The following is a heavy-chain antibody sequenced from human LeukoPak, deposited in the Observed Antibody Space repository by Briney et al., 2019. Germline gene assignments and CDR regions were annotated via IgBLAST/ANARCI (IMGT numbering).Heavy chain of an antibody. CDR2: IYSSGSST. Sequence: GGSLRLSCAASGFTFSSYAMSWVRQAPGKGLEWVSGIYSSGSSTYYADSVKGRFTISRDNSKNTLYLQMNSLRAEDTALYYCVKDAKRYLDSPFDPWGQGAQVSVSS. CDR3: VKDAKRYLDSPFDP. D-gene: IGHD3-9*01. V-gene: IGHV3-23*01. J-gene: IGHJ5*02. CDR1: GFTFSSYA.